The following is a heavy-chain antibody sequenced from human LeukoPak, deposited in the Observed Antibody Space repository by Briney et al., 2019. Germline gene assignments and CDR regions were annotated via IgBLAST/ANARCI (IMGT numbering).Heavy chain of an antibody. CDR1: GFPFSYYW. CDR3: ARVGRLQSFDAFDI. Sequence: PGGSLRLSCAASGFPFSYYWMHWVRQAPGKGLVWVSRIDGDGSSTSYAGSVKGRFSISRDNAKNTVYLQMDSLRAEDTAVYYCARVGRLQSFDAFDIWGQGTTVTVSS. D-gene: IGHD4-11*01. J-gene: IGHJ3*02. V-gene: IGHV3-74*01. CDR2: IDGDGSST.